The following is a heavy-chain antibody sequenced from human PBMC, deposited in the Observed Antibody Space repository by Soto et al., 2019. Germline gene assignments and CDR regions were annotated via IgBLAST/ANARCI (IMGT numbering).Heavy chain of an antibody. V-gene: IGHV3-30*18. CDR2: ISYHGSNK. Sequence: QVQLVESGGGVVQPGMSLRLSCAASGFTFSSYGMHWVRQAPGTGLEWVAVISYHGSNKYYADSVKVRFTMSRDNSKNTLYLQMNSRRAEDTAVYDCAKAFDYGDSYGMDVWGHGTTVTVSS. CDR3: AKAFDYGDSYGMDV. J-gene: IGHJ6*02. CDR1: GFTFSSYG. D-gene: IGHD4-17*01.